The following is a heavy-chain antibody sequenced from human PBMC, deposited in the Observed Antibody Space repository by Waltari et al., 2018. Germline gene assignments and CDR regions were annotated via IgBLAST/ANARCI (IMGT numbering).Heavy chain of an antibody. Sequence: QVQLVESGGGVVQPGRSLRLSCAASGFTFSNYAMQWVRQAPGKGLDWVAVLSSDGSITYYAESVKGRFTISRDNSKNTVYLQMSSLRAEDTGIYYCAREIGYSGALDYWGLGDLVTVSS. D-gene: IGHD2-15*01. CDR2: LSSDGSIT. CDR1: GFTFSNYA. V-gene: IGHV3-30*04. J-gene: IGHJ4*02. CDR3: AREIGYSGALDY.